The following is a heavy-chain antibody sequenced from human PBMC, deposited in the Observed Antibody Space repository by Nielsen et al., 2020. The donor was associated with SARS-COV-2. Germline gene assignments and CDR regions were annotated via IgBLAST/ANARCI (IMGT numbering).Heavy chain of an antibody. CDR1: GDSIGSYY. Sequence: SETLSLTCTVSGDSIGSYYWNWIRQPPGKGLEWIGFTYHSGSTNYNPSLKSRVTISVDRSKNQFSLMLSSVTAADTAVYYCANLYKSSREIFDIWGQGTLVTVSS. CDR2: TYHSGST. CDR3: ANLYKSSREIFDI. D-gene: IGHD3-16*02. V-gene: IGHV4-59*08. J-gene: IGHJ4*02.